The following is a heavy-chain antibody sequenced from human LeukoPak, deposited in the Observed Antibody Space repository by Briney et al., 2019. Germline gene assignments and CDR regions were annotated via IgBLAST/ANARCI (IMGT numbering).Heavy chain of an antibody. V-gene: IGHV4-34*01. D-gene: IGHD1-7*01. Sequence: SETLSLTCAVYGGSFSGYYWSWIRQPPGKGLEWIGEINHSGSTNYDPSLKSRFTISVDKSKNQFSLKLSSVTVEDTAVYYCARGVRGSTSWNSYYNYFYLDVWGKGTTVTVSS. CDR3: ARGVRGSTSWNSYYNYFYLDV. CDR2: INHSGST. CDR1: GGSFSGYY. J-gene: IGHJ6*03.